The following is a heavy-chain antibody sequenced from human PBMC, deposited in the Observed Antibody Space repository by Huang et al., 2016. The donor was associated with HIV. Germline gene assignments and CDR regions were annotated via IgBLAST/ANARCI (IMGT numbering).Heavy chain of an antibody. CDR1: GGTFSSYA. Sequence: QVQLVQSGAEVKKPGSSVKVSCKASGGTFSSYAISWVRQAPGQGRAWVGGIIPIFGTANYAQKFQGRVTITADESTSTAYMELSSLRSEETAVYYCARARGYYDSSVSYYFDYWGQGTLVTVSS. D-gene: IGHD3-22*01. CDR2: IIPIFGTA. CDR3: ARARGYYDSSVSYYFDY. V-gene: IGHV1-69*13. J-gene: IGHJ4*02.